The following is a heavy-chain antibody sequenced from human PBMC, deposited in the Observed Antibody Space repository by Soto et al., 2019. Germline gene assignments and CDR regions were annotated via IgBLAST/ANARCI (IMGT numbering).Heavy chain of an antibody. CDR1: GFTFSSYA. Sequence: GGSLRLSCAASGFTFSSYAMSWFRQAPGKGLEWVSGISRIGSSTYYADSVKGRFTISRDNSKNTLYLQMNSLRAEDTAVYFCAKGFSVLRFLEWLSPHDYWGQGTLVTVSS. D-gene: IGHD3-3*01. CDR2: ISRIGSST. J-gene: IGHJ4*02. V-gene: IGHV3-23*01. CDR3: AKGFSVLRFLEWLSPHDY.